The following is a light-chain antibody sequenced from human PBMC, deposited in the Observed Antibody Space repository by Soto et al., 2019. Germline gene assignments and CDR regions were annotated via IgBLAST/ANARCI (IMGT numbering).Light chain of an antibody. CDR1: QSVSIN. Sequence: EIVMTQSPATLSVSPGERATLSCRASQSVSINLAWYQQKPGQAPRLLIYGASTRATGIPARFSGSGSGTEFTLTISSLQSEEFAGYYWQQEKNWPAITFGQGTRRESK. J-gene: IGKJ5*01. CDR2: GAS. V-gene: IGKV3D-15*01. CDR3: QQEKNWPAIT.